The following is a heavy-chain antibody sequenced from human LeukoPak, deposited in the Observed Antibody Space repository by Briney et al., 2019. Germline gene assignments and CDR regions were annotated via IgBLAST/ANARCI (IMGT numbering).Heavy chain of an antibody. CDR1: GFTFSSYA. V-gene: IGHV3-23*01. CDR2: ISASRGTT. J-gene: IGHJ4*02. D-gene: IGHD6-19*01. Sequence: PGGSLRLSCAASGFTFSSYAMSWVRQAPGKGLEWVSLISASRGTTYYADSVKGRFTISRDNSKNTVYLQMNSLRAEDTAIYYCAKDVARIVVASRVYFDSWGQGTLVTVSS. CDR3: AKDVARIVVASRVYFDS.